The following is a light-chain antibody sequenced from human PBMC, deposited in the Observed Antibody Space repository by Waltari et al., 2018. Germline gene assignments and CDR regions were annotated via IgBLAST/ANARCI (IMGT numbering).Light chain of an antibody. CDR3: SSYAGSSTLYV. CDR2: EGS. J-gene: IGLJ1*01. CDR1: STDVGSYNL. V-gene: IGLV2-23*01. Sequence: QSALTQPASLSGSPGLALTLSCTGSSTDVGSYNLASWYQQHPGKAPKLMIYEGSKRPSGVSNRFSGSKSGNTASLTISGLQAEDEADYFCSSYAGSSTLYVFGTGTKVTVL.